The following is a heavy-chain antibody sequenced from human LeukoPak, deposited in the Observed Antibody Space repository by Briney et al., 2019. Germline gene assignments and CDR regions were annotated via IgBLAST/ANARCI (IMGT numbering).Heavy chain of an antibody. J-gene: IGHJ4*02. D-gene: IGHD4-23*01. CDR2: IYYSGST. V-gene: IGHV4-59*01. CDR3: ASSWTVGYFDY. Sequence: KTSETLSLTCTVSGGSISSYYWSWIRQPPGKGLEWIGYIYYSGSTNYIPSLKSRVTISVDTFKNQFSLKLSSVTAADTAVYYCASSWTVGYFDYWGQGTLVTVSS. CDR1: GGSISSYY.